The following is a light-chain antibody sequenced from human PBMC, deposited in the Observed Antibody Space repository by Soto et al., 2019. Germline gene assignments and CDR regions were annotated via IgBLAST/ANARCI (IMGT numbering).Light chain of an antibody. Sequence: ELVLTQSPGTLSLSPGERATLSCRASQSVSSTYLAWYQQNPGQAPRLLIYAASSRATGIPDRFSGSGSGTEFTLTISRLEPEDFAVYYCQQSGSSPPTFDQGTKVEIK. V-gene: IGKV3-20*01. CDR1: QSVSSTY. J-gene: IGKJ1*01. CDR3: QQSGSSPPT. CDR2: AAS.